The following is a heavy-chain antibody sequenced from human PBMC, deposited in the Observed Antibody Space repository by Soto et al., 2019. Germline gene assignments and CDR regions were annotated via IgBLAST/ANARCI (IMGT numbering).Heavy chain of an antibody. V-gene: IGHV1-8*01. CDR1: GYTFTSYD. J-gene: IGHJ5*02. D-gene: IGHD4-17*01. CDR2: MNPNSGNT. Sequence: QVQLVQSGAEVKKPGASVKVSCKASGYTFTSYDINWVRQATGQGLEWMGWMNPNSGNTGNAQKLQGRVTMTRNTSVRTAYMELSSLRSEDTAVYYCARGEYGDFNWFDPWGQGTLVTVSS. CDR3: ARGEYGDFNWFDP.